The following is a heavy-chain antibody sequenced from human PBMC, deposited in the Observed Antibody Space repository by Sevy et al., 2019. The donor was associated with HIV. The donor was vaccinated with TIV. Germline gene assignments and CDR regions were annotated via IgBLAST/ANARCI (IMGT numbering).Heavy chain of an antibody. CDR3: VRDRGPDWNDFQYYYYGMDV. CDR2: ISYDGSNK. V-gene: IGHV3-30-3*01. Sequence: GGSLRLSCAASGFTFSSYAMHWVRQAPGKGLEWVAVISYDGSNKYYADSVKGRFTISRDNSKNTLYLQMNSLRAEDTAVYYCVRDRGPDWNDFQYYYYGMDVWGQGTTVTVSS. CDR1: GFTFSSYA. J-gene: IGHJ6*02. D-gene: IGHD1-1*01.